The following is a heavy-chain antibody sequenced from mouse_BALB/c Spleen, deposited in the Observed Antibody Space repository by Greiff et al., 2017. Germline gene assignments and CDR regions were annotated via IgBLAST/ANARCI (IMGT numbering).Heavy chain of an antibody. CDR1: GFTFSSYG. CDR3: ARQGAYGNPYYFDY. CDR2: ISSGGSYT. Sequence: EVKLVESGGGLVQPGGSLKLSCAASGFTFSSYGMSWVRQTPDKRLEWVATISSGGSYTYYPDSVKGRFTISRDNAKNTLYLQMSSLKSEDTAMYYCARQGAYGNPYYFDYWGQGTTLTVSS. J-gene: IGHJ2*01. D-gene: IGHD2-1*01. V-gene: IGHV5-6*03.